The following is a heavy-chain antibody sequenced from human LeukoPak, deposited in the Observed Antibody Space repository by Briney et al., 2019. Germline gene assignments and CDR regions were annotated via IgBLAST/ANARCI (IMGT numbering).Heavy chain of an antibody. V-gene: IGHV4-4*07. J-gene: IGHJ6*03. CDR2: IYTSGIT. CDR3: ARGDYYGSGSYLYYYYYMDV. Sequence: PSETLSLTCTVSGGSISSYYWSWIRQPAGKGLEWIGRIYTSGITNYNPSLKSRVTMSVDTSKNQFSLKLSSVTAADTAVYYCARGDYYGSGSYLYYYYYMDVWGKGTTVTVSS. D-gene: IGHD3-10*01. CDR1: GGSISSYY.